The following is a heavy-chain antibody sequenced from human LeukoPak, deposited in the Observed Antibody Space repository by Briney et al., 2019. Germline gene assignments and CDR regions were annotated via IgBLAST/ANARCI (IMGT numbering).Heavy chain of an antibody. CDR3: VAQGYNWNAYESLGYFDY. D-gene: IGHD1-20*01. CDR2: MNPNSGNT. V-gene: IGHV1-8*01. Sequence: ASVKVSCKASGYTFTSYDINWVRQATGQGLEWMGWMNPNSGNTGYAQKFQGRVTMTRNTSISTAYMELSSLRSEDTAVYYCVAQGYNWNAYESLGYFDYWGLGTLVTVSS. CDR1: GYTFTSYD. J-gene: IGHJ4*02.